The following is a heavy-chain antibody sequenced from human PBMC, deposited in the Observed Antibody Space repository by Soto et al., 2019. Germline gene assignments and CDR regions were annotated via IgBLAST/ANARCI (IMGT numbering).Heavy chain of an antibody. V-gene: IGHV4-59*01. D-gene: IGHD6-19*01. CDR1: GGYISSYY. CDR2: IYYSGST. J-gene: IGHJ4*02. CDR3: ARGREGIAVAGYYFDY. Sequence: SETLSLTCTVSGGYISSYYWSWIRQPPGKGLEWIGYIYYSGSTNYNPSLKSRVTISVDTSKNQFSLKLSSVTAADTAVYYCARGREGIAVAGYYFDYWGQGTLVTVSS.